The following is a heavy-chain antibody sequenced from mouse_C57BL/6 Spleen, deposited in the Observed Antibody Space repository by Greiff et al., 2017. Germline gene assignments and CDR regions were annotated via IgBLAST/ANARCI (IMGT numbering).Heavy chain of an antibody. J-gene: IGHJ2*01. CDR3: TFLIQGYYFDD. Sequence: VQLQESGAELVRPGASVTLSCKASGYTFTDYEMHWVKQTPVHGLEWIGAIDPETGGTAYNQKFKGKAILTADKSSSTAYMELRSLTSEDSAVYYCTFLIQGYYFDDWGKGTTLTVSS. V-gene: IGHV1-15*01. CDR2: IDPETGGT. CDR1: GYTFTDYE.